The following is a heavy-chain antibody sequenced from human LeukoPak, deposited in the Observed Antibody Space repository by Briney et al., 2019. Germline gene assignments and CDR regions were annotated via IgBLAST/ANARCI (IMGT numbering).Heavy chain of an antibody. Sequence: GGSLILSCAASGFTVSTKYMNWVRQAPGKGLEWVSILYSGSDTYYADSVKGRFTISRDSSKNILSLQMNNLRAEDTAVYYCARVGDHFHWYLDLWGRGTLVTVSS. CDR1: GFTVSTKY. J-gene: IGHJ2*01. CDR2: LYSGSDT. V-gene: IGHV3-53*01. D-gene: IGHD3-10*01. CDR3: ARVGDHFHWYLDL.